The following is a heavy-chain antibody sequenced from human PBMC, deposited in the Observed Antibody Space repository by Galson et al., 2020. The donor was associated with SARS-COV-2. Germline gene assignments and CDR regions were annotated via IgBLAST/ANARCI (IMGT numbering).Heavy chain of an antibody. J-gene: IGHJ5*02. D-gene: IGHD3-10*01. CDR3: AKGGFRELFPNNWFDP. CDR1: GFTFSSYA. V-gene: IGHV3-23*01. CDR2: ICSSGDRI. Sequence: GGSLRLSCAASGFTFSSYAMNWVRQAPGKGLEWVSAICSSGDRIDYADSVKGRFTFSRDNSNNKLYLQMDSLRAEDTAVYHCAKGGFRELFPNNWFDPWGQGTLVTVSS.